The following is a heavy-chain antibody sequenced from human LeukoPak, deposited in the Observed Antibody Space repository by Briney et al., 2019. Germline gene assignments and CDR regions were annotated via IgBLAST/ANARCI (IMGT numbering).Heavy chain of an antibody. Sequence: PSETLSLTCTVSGGSISSYYWNWIRQPAGKGLEWIGYIYHSGSTNYNSSLKSRVTISVDTSKNQFSLKLSSVTAADTAVYYCARHAAFAEYQSHLTHFDYWGQGTLVTVSS. CDR1: GGSISSYY. CDR3: ARHAAFAEYQSHLTHFDY. V-gene: IGHV4-59*08. J-gene: IGHJ4*02. D-gene: IGHD2-2*01. CDR2: IYHSGST.